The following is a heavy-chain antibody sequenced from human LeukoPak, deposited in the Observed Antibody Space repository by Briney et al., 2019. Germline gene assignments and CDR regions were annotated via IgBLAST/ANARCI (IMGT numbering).Heavy chain of an antibody. CDR1: GGSFSGYY. CDR2: INHSGST. Sequence: SETLSLTCAVYGGSFSGYYWSWIRQPPGKGLEWIGEINHSGSTNYNPSLKSRVTISVDTSKNQFSLKLSSVTAADTAVYYCASSDYGDYVDYFDYWGQGTLVTVSS. V-gene: IGHV4-34*01. CDR3: ASSDYGDYVDYFDY. J-gene: IGHJ4*02. D-gene: IGHD4-17*01.